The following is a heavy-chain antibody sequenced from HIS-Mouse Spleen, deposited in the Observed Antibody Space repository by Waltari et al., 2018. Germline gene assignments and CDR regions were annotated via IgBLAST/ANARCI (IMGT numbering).Heavy chain of an antibody. D-gene: IGHD1-26*01. CDR3: AKEGLIVGATNWFDP. CDR1: GFTFSSYG. J-gene: IGHJ5*02. CDR2: ISYDGSNK. Sequence: QVQLVESGGGGVQPGRSLRLSCAASGFTFSSYGMHWVRQAPGKLLEWLAVISYDGSNKYYADSVKGRFTISRDNAKNTMYMQMKSLRAEDPAVYYCAKEGLIVGATNWFDPWGQGTLVTVSS. V-gene: IGHV3-30*18.